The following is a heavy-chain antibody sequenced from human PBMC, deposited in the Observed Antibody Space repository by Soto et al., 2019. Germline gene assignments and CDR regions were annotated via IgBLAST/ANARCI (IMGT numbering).Heavy chain of an antibody. CDR1: GYTLTSYV. D-gene: IGHD1-1*01. J-gene: IGHJ5*02. CDR2: INPGNGDI. V-gene: IGHV1-3*01. CDR3: AREITWSSTPVP. Sequence: GASVKVSCKASGYTLTSYVMHSVRQAPGQRLEWMGWINPGNGDIKYSQKFQGSVSMTWATSANTAYMELSSLRSEDTAVYYCAREITWSSTPVPWGQGTLVTVSS.